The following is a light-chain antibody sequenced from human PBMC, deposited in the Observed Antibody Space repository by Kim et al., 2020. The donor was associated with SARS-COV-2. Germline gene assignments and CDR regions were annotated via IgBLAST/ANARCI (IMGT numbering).Light chain of an antibody. CDR2: AAS. CDR1: QGINNH. V-gene: IGKV1-9*01. Sequence: DIPLTQSPSFLSASVGDRVALTCRTSQGINNHLAWYQQKPGQAPKLLIFAASTLQSGVPSRFSSSGSGTEFTLTVSSLQPEDFANYYCQQHKRYPWRFGQGTKVDIK. J-gene: IGKJ1*01. CDR3: QQHKRYPWR.